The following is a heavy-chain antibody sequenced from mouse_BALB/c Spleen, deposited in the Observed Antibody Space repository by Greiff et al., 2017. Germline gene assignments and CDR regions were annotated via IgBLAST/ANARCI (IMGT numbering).Heavy chain of an antibody. CDR3: ARGGYERSLFAY. V-gene: IGHV1S132*01. J-gene: IGHJ3*01. CDR2: IFPGTGTT. D-gene: IGHD2-2*01. Sequence: VQLQESGAELVKPGASVKLSCKTSGYTFTSYWIQWVKQRPGQGLGWIGEIFPGTGTTYYNEKFKGKATLTIDTSSSTAYMQLSSLTSEDSAVYFCARGGYERSLFAYWGQGTLVTVSA. CDR1: GYTFTSYW.